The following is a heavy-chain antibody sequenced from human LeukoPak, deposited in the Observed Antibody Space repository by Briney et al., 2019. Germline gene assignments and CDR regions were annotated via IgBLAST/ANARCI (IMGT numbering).Heavy chain of an antibody. Sequence: ASVKVSCKASGGTFSSYAISWVRQAPGQGLEWMGGIIPIFGTANYAQKFQGRVTITADKSTSTAYMELSSLRSEDTAVYYCARVDCSGGRCYALHYWGQGTLVTVSS. V-gene: IGHV1-69*06. CDR3: ARVDCSGGRCYALHY. CDR1: GGTFSSYA. J-gene: IGHJ4*02. D-gene: IGHD2-15*01. CDR2: IIPIFGTA.